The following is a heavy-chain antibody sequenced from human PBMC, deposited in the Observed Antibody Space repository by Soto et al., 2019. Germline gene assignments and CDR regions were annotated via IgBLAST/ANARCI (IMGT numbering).Heavy chain of an antibody. D-gene: IGHD3-3*01. CDR3: AKVSSRFLEWIKWWFDP. V-gene: IGHV3-23*01. Sequence: GGSLRLSCAASGFTFSSYAMSWVRQAPGKGLEWVSAISGSGGSTYYADSVKGRFTISRDNSKNTLYLQMNSLRAEDTAVYYCAKVSSRFLEWIKWWFDPWGQGTLVTVSS. CDR2: ISGSGGST. J-gene: IGHJ5*02. CDR1: GFTFSSYA.